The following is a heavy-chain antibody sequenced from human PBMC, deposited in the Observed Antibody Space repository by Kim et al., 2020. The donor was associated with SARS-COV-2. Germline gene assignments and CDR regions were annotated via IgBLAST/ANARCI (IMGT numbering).Heavy chain of an antibody. CDR2: ISSSSSYI. Sequence: GGSLRLSCAASGFTFSSYSMNWVRQAPGKGLEWVSSISSSSSYIYYADSVKGRFTISRDNAKNSLYLQMNSLRAEDTAVYYCARDSSGYYSKDIYYYYMDVWGKGTTVTVSS. J-gene: IGHJ6*03. CDR1: GFTFSSYS. V-gene: IGHV3-21*01. CDR3: ARDSSGYYSKDIYYYYMDV. D-gene: IGHD3-22*01.